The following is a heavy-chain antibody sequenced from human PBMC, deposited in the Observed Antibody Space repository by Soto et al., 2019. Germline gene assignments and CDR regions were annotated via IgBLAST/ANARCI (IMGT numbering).Heavy chain of an antibody. D-gene: IGHD2-2*02. Sequence: QVQLQESGPGLVKPSETLSLTCTVSGGSVSSGSYYWSWIRQPPGKGLEWIGYIYYSGSTNYNPSLESRVPISVDTSKNQFSLKLSSVTAADTAVYYCASVTRTCISTSCYRYYYGMDVWGQGTTVTVSS. CDR1: GGSVSSGSYY. CDR2: IYYSGST. CDR3: ASVTRTCISTSCYRYYYGMDV. J-gene: IGHJ6*02. V-gene: IGHV4-61*01.